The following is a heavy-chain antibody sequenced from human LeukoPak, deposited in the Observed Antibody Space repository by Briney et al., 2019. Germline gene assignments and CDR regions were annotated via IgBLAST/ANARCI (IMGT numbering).Heavy chain of an antibody. J-gene: IGHJ4*02. D-gene: IGHD1-1*01. CDR3: ARETTWYPNFDY. Sequence: PSETLSLTCTVSGGSISSGSYYWSWIRQPAGKGLEWIGRIYTSGITNYNPSLKSRVTLSVDTSKDQSSLMLSSVTAADTAVYYCARETTWYPNFDYWGQGTLVTVSS. CDR2: IYTSGIT. CDR1: GGSISSGSYY. V-gene: IGHV4-61*02.